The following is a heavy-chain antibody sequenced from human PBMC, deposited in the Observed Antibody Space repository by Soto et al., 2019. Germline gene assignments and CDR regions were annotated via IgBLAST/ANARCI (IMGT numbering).Heavy chain of an antibody. CDR3: AKDRAYSIYYYYGMDV. CDR2: ITGSGDNR. J-gene: IGHJ6*02. CDR1: GFIFSSYA. Sequence: EVQLLESGGGLGQPGGSLRLSCAASGFIFSSYAMTWVRQAPGKGLEWVAAITGSGDNRYYADSVKGRFTISRDNSKTTLYLQMNSLRAEDTAVYYCAKDRAYSIYYYYGMDVWGQGTMVMVSS. D-gene: IGHD3-10*01. V-gene: IGHV3-23*01.